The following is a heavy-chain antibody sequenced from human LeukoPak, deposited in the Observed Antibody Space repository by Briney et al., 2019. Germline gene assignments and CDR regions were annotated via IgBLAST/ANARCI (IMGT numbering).Heavy chain of an antibody. J-gene: IGHJ4*02. CDR3: ARVSSWVSAAFDF. Sequence: ASVKVSCKXFGYTFINYYMHWVRQAPGLGLEWMGIINPSGGGTNYAQKFQGRVSMTWDTSTNTAFMELSSLTSEDTAVYYCARVSSWVSAAFDFWGQGTLVTVSS. V-gene: IGHV1-46*01. D-gene: IGHD1-26*01. CDR2: INPSGGGT. CDR1: GYTFINYY.